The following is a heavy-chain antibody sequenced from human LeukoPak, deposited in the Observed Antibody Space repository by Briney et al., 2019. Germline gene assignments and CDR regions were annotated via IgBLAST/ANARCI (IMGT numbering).Heavy chain of an antibody. CDR3: AGGGRVLRFLEWLSGGAFDI. CDR2: ISSSGSTI. V-gene: IGHV3-11*01. Sequence: PGGSLRLSCAASGFTFSDYYMSWIRQAPGKGLEWVSYISSSGSTIYYADSVKGRFTISRDNAKNSLYLQMNSLRAEDTAVYYCAGGGRVLRFLEWLSGGAFDIWGQGTMVTVSS. J-gene: IGHJ3*02. CDR1: GFTFSDYY. D-gene: IGHD3-3*01.